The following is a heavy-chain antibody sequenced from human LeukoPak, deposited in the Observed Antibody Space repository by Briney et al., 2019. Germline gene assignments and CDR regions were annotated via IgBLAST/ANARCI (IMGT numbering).Heavy chain of an antibody. CDR1: DDSLSGYN. V-gene: IGHV4-34*01. CDR2: IDHLGRT. D-gene: IGHD2-2*01. J-gene: IGHJ4*03. CDR3: ARPQHCSATTCSGPLRY. Sequence: SETLSLTCAVYDDSLSGYNWNWIRQPPGKGLEWIGEIDHLGRTNYNPSLKSRVGISIATSKNQFSMKMHSVTAADTAVYFCARPQHCSATTCSGPLRYWGQGTLVLVSS.